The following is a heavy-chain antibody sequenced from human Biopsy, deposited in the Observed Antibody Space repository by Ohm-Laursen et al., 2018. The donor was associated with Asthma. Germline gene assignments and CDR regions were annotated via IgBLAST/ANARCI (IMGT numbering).Heavy chain of an antibody. D-gene: IGHD2-8*01. V-gene: IGHV4-34*01. CDR3: ASGPQWSGLDI. CDR2: IPQGGAT. CDR1: RGPFRGYV. Sequence: SDTLSLTCALNRGPFRGYVWAWIRQPPGKGLEWIGEIPQGGATTVNPSLKSRVTISMDPSKGQLYLSLRSLTAADTAVYYCASGPQWSGLDIWGQGTTVTVSS. J-gene: IGHJ6*02.